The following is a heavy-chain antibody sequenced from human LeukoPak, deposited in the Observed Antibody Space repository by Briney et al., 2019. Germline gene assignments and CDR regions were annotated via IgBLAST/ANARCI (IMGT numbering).Heavy chain of an antibody. D-gene: IGHD3-10*01. CDR2: IYYSRST. CDR3: ARRKGFGEGYFDS. Sequence: SETLSLTCTVSGGSISNTLYYWAWIRQPPGKGLESIGSIYYSRSTYYSPSLKSRVTISVDTSKNQFSLKLTSVTADTAVYYCARRKGFGEGYFDSWGQGTLVTVSS. J-gene: IGHJ4*02. V-gene: IGHV4-39*01. CDR1: GGSISNTLYY.